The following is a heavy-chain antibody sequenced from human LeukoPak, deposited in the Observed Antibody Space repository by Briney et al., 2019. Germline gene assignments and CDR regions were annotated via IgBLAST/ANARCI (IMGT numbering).Heavy chain of an antibody. J-gene: IGHJ4*02. V-gene: IGHV3-23*01. CDR1: GFTFSSYS. Sequence: PGGSLRLSCAASGFTFSSYSMSWVRQAPGKGLEWVSIFRGSDGSTYYADSVKGRFTISRDISKNTLYLQMNSLRAEDTAVYYCARGPTGYHNTGGQGTLVTVSS. CDR2: FRGSDGST. D-gene: IGHD5-12*01. CDR3: ARGPTGYHNT.